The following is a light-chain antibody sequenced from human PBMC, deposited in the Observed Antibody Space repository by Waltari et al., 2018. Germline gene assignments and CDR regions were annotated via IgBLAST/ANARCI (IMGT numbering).Light chain of an antibody. V-gene: IGLV2-14*01. CDR3: SSYTTSSAPGV. CDR2: EVS. CDR1: DSDVGAYDF. Sequence: QSALTQPASVSGSPGQSITISCSGTDSDVGAYDFVSWYQQHPGKAPHLIIYEVSNRPSVISTRFSASKSGNTAALTISWLQAEDEADYYCSSYTTSSAPGVFGTGTRVTVL. J-gene: IGLJ1*01.